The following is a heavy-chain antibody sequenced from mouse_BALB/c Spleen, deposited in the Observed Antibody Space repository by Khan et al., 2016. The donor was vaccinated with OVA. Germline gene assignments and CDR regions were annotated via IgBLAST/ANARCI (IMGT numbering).Heavy chain of an antibody. CDR3: AKLEDK. J-gene: IGHJ2*01. CDR2: IWAGGST. CDR1: GFSLTSYG. V-gene: IGHV2-9*02. Sequence: VQLQESGPGLVAPSQSLSITCTVSGFSLTSYGVHWVRQPPGKGLEWLGVIWAGGSTNYNSALMSRLSISKENSTSQVFLKMNSFQTDYTARYYCAKLEDKWGQGTTLTVSS.